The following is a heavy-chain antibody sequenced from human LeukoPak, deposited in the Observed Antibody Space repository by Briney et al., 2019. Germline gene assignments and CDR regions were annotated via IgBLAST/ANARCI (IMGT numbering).Heavy chain of an antibody. CDR1: GFTFSNYR. CDR2: SNAAGSPV. J-gene: IGHJ4*02. Sequence: GGSLRLSCTGSGFTFSNYRMIWVRQAPGKGLEWIAYSNAAGSPVSYAESVQGRFTISRDNAQNSLYLQMNSLRDDDTAVYYCARDRSLSVAGTFDYWGQGSLVTVSS. D-gene: IGHD6-19*01. CDR3: ARDRSLSVAGTFDY. V-gene: IGHV3-48*02.